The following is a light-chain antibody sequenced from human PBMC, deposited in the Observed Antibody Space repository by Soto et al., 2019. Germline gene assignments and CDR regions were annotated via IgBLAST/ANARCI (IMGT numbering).Light chain of an antibody. CDR3: QQYNNWPLT. CDR2: GAS. J-gene: IGKJ1*01. V-gene: IGKV3-20*01. Sequence: TQSPGTLSLSPGESATLSCRASQTVSITYLTWYQQKPGQAPRLLIYGASSRATGIPDRFSGSGSGTDFTLTISRLEPEDFAVYYCQQYNNWPLTFGQGTKVDIK. CDR1: QTVSITY.